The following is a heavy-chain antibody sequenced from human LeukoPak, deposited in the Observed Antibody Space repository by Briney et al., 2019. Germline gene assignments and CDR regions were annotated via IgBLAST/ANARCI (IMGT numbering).Heavy chain of an antibody. J-gene: IGHJ4*02. CDR1: GYTFTSYD. D-gene: IGHD6-13*01. CDR2: MNPNSGNT. Sequence: ASVKVSCKASGYTFTSYDINWVRQATGQGLEWMGWMNPNSGNTGYAQKFQGRVTMTRNTSISTAYMELSSLRSEDTAVYYCARPVGAAAGRSTGYWGQGTLVTVSS. V-gene: IGHV1-8*01. CDR3: ARPVGAAAGRSTGY.